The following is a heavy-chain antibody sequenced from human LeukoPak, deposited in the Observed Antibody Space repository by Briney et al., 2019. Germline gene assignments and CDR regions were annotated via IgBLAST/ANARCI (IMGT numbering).Heavy chain of an antibody. CDR1: GGSISSSSYY. Sequence: SETLSLTCTVSGGSISSSSYYWGWIRQPPGKGLEWIGSIYYSGSTYYNPSLKSRVTISVDTSKNQFSLKLSSVTAADTAVYYCARVSTHSYNWFDPWGQGTLVTVSS. D-gene: IGHD6-6*01. V-gene: IGHV4-39*07. CDR3: ARVSTHSYNWFDP. J-gene: IGHJ5*02. CDR2: IYYSGST.